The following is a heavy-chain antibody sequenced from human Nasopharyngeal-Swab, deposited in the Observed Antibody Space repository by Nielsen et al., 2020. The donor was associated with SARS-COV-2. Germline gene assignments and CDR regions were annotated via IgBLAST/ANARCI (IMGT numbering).Heavy chain of an antibody. CDR1: GFTFSNS. CDR2: ISTSSSYL. J-gene: IGHJ6*02. D-gene: IGHD5-12*01. V-gene: IGHV3-21*01. Sequence: GESLKISCAASGFTFSNSMNWVRQAPGKGLEWVSSISTSSSYLYYADSVKGRFTISRDNPKNSLYLQMNSLRAEDTAVYYCARGRGGGYDPWGYYYYDMDVWGHGTTVTVSS. CDR3: ARGRGGGYDPWGYYYYDMDV.